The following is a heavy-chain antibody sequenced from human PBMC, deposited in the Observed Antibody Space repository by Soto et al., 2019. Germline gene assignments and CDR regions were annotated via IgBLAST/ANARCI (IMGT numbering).Heavy chain of an antibody. CDR1: GGSISTGGYY. CDR2: IYYSGST. CDR3: ASGGGNAPVDY. D-gene: IGHD2-15*01. Sequence: QVQLQESGPGLVKPSQTLSLTCTVSGGSISTGGYYCSWIRQHPGKGLEWIGYIYYSGSTYYNPYLKSRVTISVDTYKNQFSLKLSSVTAADTAVYYCASGGGNAPVDYWGQGTLVTVSS. J-gene: IGHJ4*02. V-gene: IGHV4-31*03.